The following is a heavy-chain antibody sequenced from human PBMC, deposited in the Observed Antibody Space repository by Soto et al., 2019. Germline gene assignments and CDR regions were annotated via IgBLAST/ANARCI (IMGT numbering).Heavy chain of an antibody. D-gene: IGHD3-3*01. CDR2: ISFSGGST. CDR1: GFTFSSYA. CDR3: AQGDAYYDLPNWFDP. Sequence: EVQLLESGGGLVQPGGSLRLSCAASGFTFSSYAMSWVRQAPGKGLEWVSTISFSGGSTYYAGSVKGRFTISRDNSKNTLYLQMYSLRDEDTAVSYCAQGDAYYDLPNWFDPWGQGTLVTVSS. J-gene: IGHJ5*02. V-gene: IGHV3-23*01.